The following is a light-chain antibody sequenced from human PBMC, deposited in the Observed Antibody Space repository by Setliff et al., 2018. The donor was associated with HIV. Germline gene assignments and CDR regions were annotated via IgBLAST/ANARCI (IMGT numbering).Light chain of an antibody. Sequence: QSALAQPRSVSGSPGQSVTISCTGTNTDVGGYNYVSWYQQHPGKAPKLIIYEVRNRPSGVSNRFSGSKSGNTASLTISGLQAEDEADYYCSSYAISNTLPFGTGTKVTVL. V-gene: IGLV2-14*01. J-gene: IGLJ1*01. CDR3: SSYAISNTLP. CDR2: EVR. CDR1: NTDVGGYNY.